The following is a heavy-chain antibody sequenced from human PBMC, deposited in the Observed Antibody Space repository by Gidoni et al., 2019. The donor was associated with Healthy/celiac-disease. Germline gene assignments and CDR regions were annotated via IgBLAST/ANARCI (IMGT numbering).Heavy chain of an antibody. CDR2: ISSSSSTI. CDR1: GFTLRSYS. J-gene: IGHJ6*02. V-gene: IGHV3-48*02. Sequence: EVQLVESGGGLVQPGGSLRLSCAASGFTLRSYSMNWVRQAPGKGLEWVSYISSSSSTIYYADSVKGRFTISRDNAKNSLYLQMNSLRDEDTAVYYCARVFYGDYLYYYYGMDVWGQGTTVTVSS. D-gene: IGHD4-17*01. CDR3: ARVFYGDYLYYYYGMDV.